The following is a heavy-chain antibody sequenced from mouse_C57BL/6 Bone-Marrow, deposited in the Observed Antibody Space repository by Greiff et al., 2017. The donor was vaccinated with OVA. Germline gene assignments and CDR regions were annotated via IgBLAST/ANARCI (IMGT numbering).Heavy chain of an antibody. Sequence: EVKLVASGAELVQPGASVKMSCTASGFHITDYYMPWVKQRTEQGLAWIGRIDPGDGDTKYAPKFQGKATITADTTSNTADLQHSCLASEDAAVYYCASHSGGAMGDWGQGASVTVSS. CDR3: ASHSGGAMGD. D-gene: IGHD3-1*01. V-gene: IGHV14-2*01. CDR2: IDPGDGDT. J-gene: IGHJ4*01. CDR1: GFHITDYY.